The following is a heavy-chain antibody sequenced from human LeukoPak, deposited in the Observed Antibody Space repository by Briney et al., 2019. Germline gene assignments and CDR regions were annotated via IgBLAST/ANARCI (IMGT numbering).Heavy chain of an antibody. J-gene: IGHJ4*02. CDR2: IYSSGSS. CDR3: ARPRDYGFDG. Sequence: SETLSLICTVSGGSISTNNYYWGWIRQPPGKGLEWIGTIYSSGSSYYNSSLKSRVTISLATSKNQFSLQLKSLTAVDTAVYYCARPRDYGFDGWGQGTLVTVSS. D-gene: IGHD4-17*01. CDR1: GGSISTNNYY. V-gene: IGHV4-39*01.